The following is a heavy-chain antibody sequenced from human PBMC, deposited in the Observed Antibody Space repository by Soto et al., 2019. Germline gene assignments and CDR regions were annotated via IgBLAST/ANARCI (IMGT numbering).Heavy chain of an antibody. D-gene: IGHD3-22*01. CDR3: ARRKYYYDSSGYYQDAFDI. CDR1: GYSFTSYW. J-gene: IGHJ3*02. V-gene: IGHV5-51*01. CDR2: IYPGDSDT. Sequence: GESLKISCKGSGYSFTSYWIGWVRQMPGKGLEWMGIIYPGDSDTRYSPSFQGQVTISAGKSISTAYLQWSSLKASDTAMYYCARRKYYYDSSGYYQDAFDIWGQGTMVTVSS.